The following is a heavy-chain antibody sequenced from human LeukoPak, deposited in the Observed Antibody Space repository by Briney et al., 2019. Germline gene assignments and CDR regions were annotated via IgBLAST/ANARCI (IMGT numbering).Heavy chain of an antibody. CDR2: IIPIFGTA. D-gene: IGHD1-26*01. CDR1: GGTFSSYA. V-gene: IGHV1-69*13. J-gene: IGHJ4*02. CDR3: ATDIKSKLLPGSHGGFDY. Sequence: GASVKVSCKASGGTFSSYAISWVRQAPGQGLEWMGGIIPIFGTANYAQKFQGRVTITADESTSTAYMELSSLRSEDTAVYYCATDIKSKLLPGSHGGFDYWGQGTLVTVSS.